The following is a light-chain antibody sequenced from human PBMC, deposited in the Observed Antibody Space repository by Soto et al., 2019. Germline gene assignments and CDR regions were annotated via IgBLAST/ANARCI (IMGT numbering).Light chain of an antibody. J-gene: IGLJ2*01. CDR2: EVT. CDR1: NNDVGAYPY. CDR3: SSFATSGTTVL. V-gene: IGLV2-14*01. Sequence: QSALTQPASVSGSPGQSITISCTGTNNDVGAYPYVSWYQQHPGTSPKLLIYEVTNLPSGISDRLSGSKSGNTASLTISGLQAEDESDSYCSSFATSGTTVLFGGGTKVTVL.